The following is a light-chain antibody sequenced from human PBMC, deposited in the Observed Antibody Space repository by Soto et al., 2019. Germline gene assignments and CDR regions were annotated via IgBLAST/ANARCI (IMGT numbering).Light chain of an antibody. CDR2: AAS. Sequence: DIQMTQSPSSLSASVGDRVSVTCRASQSISTFLNWYQQRQGEAPKLLIYAASSLQSGVPSRFSGSGSGADFTLTIGSLQPEDFATYYCQQSYTTPRTFGQGTKVEVK. J-gene: IGKJ1*01. CDR1: QSISTF. V-gene: IGKV1-39*01. CDR3: QQSYTTPRT.